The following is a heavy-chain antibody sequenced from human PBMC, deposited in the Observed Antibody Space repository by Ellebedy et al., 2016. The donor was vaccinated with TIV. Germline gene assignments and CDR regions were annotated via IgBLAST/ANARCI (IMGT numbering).Heavy chain of an antibody. Sequence: SETLSLTXTVSGGSISSYYWSWIRQPPGKGLEWIEYIYYSGSTNYNPSLKSRVTISVDTSKNQFSLKLSSVTAADTAVYYCARTQNYDFWSGYPSYYYYGMDVWGQGTTATVSS. J-gene: IGHJ6*02. CDR1: GGSISSYY. CDR3: ARTQNYDFWSGYPSYYYYGMDV. V-gene: IGHV4-59*01. D-gene: IGHD3-3*01. CDR2: IYYSGST.